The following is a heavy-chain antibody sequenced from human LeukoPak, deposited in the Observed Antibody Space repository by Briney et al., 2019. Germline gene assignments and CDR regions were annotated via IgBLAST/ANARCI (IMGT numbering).Heavy chain of an antibody. CDR3: ARGNSGYDEGYYYYMDV. V-gene: IGHV4-34*01. Sequence: SETLSLTCAVYGGSFSGYYWSWIRQPPGKGLEWIGQINHSGSTNYNPSLKSRVTISVDTSKNQFSLKLSSVTAADTAVYYCARGNSGYDEGYYYYMDVWGKGTTVTVSS. J-gene: IGHJ6*03. D-gene: IGHD5-12*01. CDR1: GGSFSGYY. CDR2: INHSGST.